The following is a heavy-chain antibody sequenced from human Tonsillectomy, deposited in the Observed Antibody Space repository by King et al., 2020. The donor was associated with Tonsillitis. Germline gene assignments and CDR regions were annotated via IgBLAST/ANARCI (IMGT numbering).Heavy chain of an antibody. CDR2: IYTSGST. CDR3: ARGGFWQWLALDY. CDR1: GGSISSYY. V-gene: IGHV4-4*07. Sequence: QLQESGPGLVKPSETLSLTCTVAGGSISSYYWSWIRQPAGKGLEWIGRIYTSGSTNYNPSLKSRATMSVDTSKTQFSLKLSPVTAADTAVYYCARGGFWQWLALDYWGQGTLVTVSS. J-gene: IGHJ4*02. D-gene: IGHD6-19*01.